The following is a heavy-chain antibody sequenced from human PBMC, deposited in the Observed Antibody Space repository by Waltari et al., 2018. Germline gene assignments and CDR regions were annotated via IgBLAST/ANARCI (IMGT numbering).Heavy chain of an antibody. CDR2: IYHSGTT. V-gene: IGHV4-38-2*02. CDR1: NFYIRDGYY. Sequence: QVQLQESGPGLVKPSETLSPTCPVPNFYIRDGYYWGWIRQSPGTGLEWIGSIYHSGTTHYNPSLESRVTISVDRSRNQFSLKVTSVSAADTAVYFCARDQRFLESLYPYYYALDAWGRGITVTVSS. CDR3: ARDQRFLESLYPYYYALDA. J-gene: IGHJ6*02. D-gene: IGHD3-3*01.